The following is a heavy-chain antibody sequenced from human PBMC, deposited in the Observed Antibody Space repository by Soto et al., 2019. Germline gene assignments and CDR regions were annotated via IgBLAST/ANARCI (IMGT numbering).Heavy chain of an antibody. CDR1: GFTFSSYW. Sequence: LRLSCAASGFTFSSYWMHWVRQAPGKGLVWVSRINSDGSSTSYADSVKGRFTISRDNAKNTLYLQMNSLRAEDTAVYYCARAPAGLLGYCTNGVCYRGPNYYYYYGMDVWGQGTTVTVSS. V-gene: IGHV3-74*01. J-gene: IGHJ6*02. D-gene: IGHD2-8*01. CDR2: INSDGSST. CDR3: ARAPAGLLGYCTNGVCYRGPNYYYYYGMDV.